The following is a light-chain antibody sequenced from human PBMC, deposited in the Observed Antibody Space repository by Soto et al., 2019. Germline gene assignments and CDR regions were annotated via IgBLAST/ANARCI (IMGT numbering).Light chain of an antibody. J-gene: IGKJ2*01. V-gene: IGKV4-1*01. Sequence: DIVMTQSPDSLAVSLGERATIHCKSSQSILFTSDNKNYLAWYQQKSGQPPRLLIYWASTRESGVPDRFSGRGSGTDFSLTISSLQPEDFATYYCQQLNSYPYTFGQGTKLEIK. CDR3: QQLNSYPYT. CDR1: QSILFTSDNKNY. CDR2: WAS.